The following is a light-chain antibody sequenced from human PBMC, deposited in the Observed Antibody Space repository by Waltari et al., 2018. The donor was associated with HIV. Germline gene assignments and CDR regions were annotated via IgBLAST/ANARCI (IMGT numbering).Light chain of an antibody. V-gene: IGLV2-14*01. CDR1: SSNVGAYHY. CDR3: SSYTSSNTYV. Sequence: QSALTQPASVSGSPGQSTTISCTGTSSNVGAYHYVPWYQQHPGKAPKLIISEVRDRPSGVSNRFSGSKSGNTASLTISGLQAEDEADYYCSSYTSSNTYVFGTGTKVTVL. CDR2: EVR. J-gene: IGLJ1*01.